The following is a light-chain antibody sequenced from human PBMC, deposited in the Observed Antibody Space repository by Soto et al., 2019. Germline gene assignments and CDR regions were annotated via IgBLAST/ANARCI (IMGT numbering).Light chain of an antibody. Sequence: ALTQPASVSGSPGQSITISCTGTSSDVGGYNYVSWHQQHPGKAPKLIIYDVSNRPSGVSNRFSGSKSGNTASLTISGLQAEDEADYYCSSYASSSIYVFGTGTKVTVL. J-gene: IGLJ1*01. CDR1: SSDVGGYNY. CDR2: DVS. V-gene: IGLV2-14*01. CDR3: SSYASSSIYV.